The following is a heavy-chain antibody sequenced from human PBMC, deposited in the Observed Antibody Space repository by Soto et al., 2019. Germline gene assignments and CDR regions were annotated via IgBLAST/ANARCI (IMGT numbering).Heavy chain of an antibody. CDR1: GYTLTGYY. D-gene: IGHD3-22*01. CDR3: ARVGRYYYDSVAAFDI. CDR2: INPNSGGT. Sequence: XSVKVSCEASGYTLTGYYMHWVRQAPGQGLEWMGWINPNSGGTNYAQKFQGWVTMTRDTSISTAYMELSRLRSDDTAVYYCARVGRYYYDSVAAFDIWGQGTMVTVSS. V-gene: IGHV1-2*04. J-gene: IGHJ3*02.